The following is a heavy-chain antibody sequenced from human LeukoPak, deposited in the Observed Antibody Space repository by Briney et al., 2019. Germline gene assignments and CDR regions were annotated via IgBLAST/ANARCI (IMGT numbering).Heavy chain of an antibody. D-gene: IGHD6-19*01. CDR2: INYSGST. CDR1: GDSMISSAED. CDR3: SRLFVPGVAGRGWFHS. V-gene: IGHV4-39*01. Sequence: SETLSLTCSVSGDSMISSAEDWGWIRQPPGKGLEYIGGINYSGSTCYDPALKARVTISVDTSKNHCSLKVASMTAADSAVYYSSRLFVPGVAGRGWFHSWGQGTLVTVSS. J-gene: IGHJ5*01.